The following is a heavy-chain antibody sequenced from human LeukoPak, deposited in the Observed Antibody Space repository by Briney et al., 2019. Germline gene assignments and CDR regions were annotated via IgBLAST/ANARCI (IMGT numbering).Heavy chain of an antibody. CDR3: ARDWLLRRPHYFDY. D-gene: IGHD3-9*01. CDR1: GYTFTSYG. Sequence: ASVKVSCKASGYTFTSYGSSWWRQSPGQRLEWRGWIIAYIGNTNYAQKLQGRVTMTTDTSTSTAYMELRSLRSDDTAVYYCARDWLLRRPHYFDYWGQGTLVTVSS. CDR2: IIAYIGNT. J-gene: IGHJ4*02. V-gene: IGHV1-18*01.